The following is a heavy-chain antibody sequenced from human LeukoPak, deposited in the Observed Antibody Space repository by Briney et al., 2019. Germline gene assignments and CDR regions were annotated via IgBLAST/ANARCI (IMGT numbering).Heavy chain of an antibody. J-gene: IGHJ5*02. CDR1: GFTFSDYW. CDR3: ARDSRRVGATGGSDL. Sequence: GALRLSCAASGFTFSDYWMSWVRQAPGKRLEWVANIKQDGTEKNYLDSVKGRFILSRDNAKNSLYLQLNYLRADDTAVYYCARDSRRVGATGGSDLWGQGTLVTVSS. V-gene: IGHV3-7*03. CDR2: IKQDGTEK. D-gene: IGHD1-26*01.